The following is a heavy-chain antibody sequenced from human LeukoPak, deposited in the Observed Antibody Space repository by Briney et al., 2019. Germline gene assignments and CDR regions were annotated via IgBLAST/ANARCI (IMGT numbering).Heavy chain of an antibody. Sequence: GGSLRLSCAASGFTFSSYGMHWVRQAPGKGLEWVAFIRYDGSNRYYADSVKGRFTISRDNSKNTLYLQMNSLRAEDTAVYYCAKDRRDGSGSYYKDYWGQGTLVTVSS. CDR2: IRYDGSNR. CDR1: GFTFSSYG. J-gene: IGHJ4*02. D-gene: IGHD3-10*01. V-gene: IGHV3-30*02. CDR3: AKDRRDGSGSYYKDY.